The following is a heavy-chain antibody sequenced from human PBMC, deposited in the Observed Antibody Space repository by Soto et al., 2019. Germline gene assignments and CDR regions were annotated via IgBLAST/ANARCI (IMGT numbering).Heavy chain of an antibody. J-gene: IGHJ6*02. CDR1: GGTFSSYS. V-gene: IGHV1-69*06. D-gene: IGHD2-2*01. CDR2: IIPIFGTA. CDR3: ARGLEVVVPAAMVDGYYYYYGMDV. Sequence: SVKVSCKASGGTFSSYSISWVRQAPGQGLEWMGGIIPIFGTANYAQKFQGRVTITADKSTSTAYMELSSLRSEDTAVYYCARGLEVVVPAAMVDGYYYYYGMDVWGQGTTVTVSS.